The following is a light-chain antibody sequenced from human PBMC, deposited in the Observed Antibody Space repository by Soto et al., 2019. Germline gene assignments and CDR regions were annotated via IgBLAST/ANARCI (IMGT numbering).Light chain of an antibody. CDR2: EVS. Sequence: QSALTQPPSVSGSPGQSVTISCTGASGDVGSYNRVSWYQQLPGTAPKLMIYEVSYRPSGVPDRFSGSKSGNTASLTISGLQAEDEADYYCTSFTTSNTWVFGGGTKVIVL. V-gene: IGLV2-18*02. J-gene: IGLJ3*02. CDR3: TSFTTSNTWV. CDR1: SGDVGSYNR.